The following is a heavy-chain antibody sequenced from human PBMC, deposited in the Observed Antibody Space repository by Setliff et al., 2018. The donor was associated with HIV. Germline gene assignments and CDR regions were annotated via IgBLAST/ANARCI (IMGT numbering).Heavy chain of an antibody. CDR2: INPHSGGT. CDR3: ARNQGDSSGWYAGDY. D-gene: IGHD6-19*01. J-gene: IGHJ4*01. V-gene: IGHV1-2*06. CDR1: GYIFIRYY. Sequence: GASVKVSCKTSGYIFIRYYFHWIRQAPGQDLEWMGRINPHSGGTNYAQKFRGRVTMTRDTSTSTVYMDLRNLRSEDTAVYYCARNQGDSSGWYAGDYWGHGTLVTVS.